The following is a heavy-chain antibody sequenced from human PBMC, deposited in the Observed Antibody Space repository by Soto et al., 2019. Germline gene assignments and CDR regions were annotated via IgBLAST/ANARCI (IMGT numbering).Heavy chain of an antibody. CDR3: ARHVAYDSTFDY. CDR2: GSSSSTYI. Sequence: GLLRLRCAASGFTCINLSIHCVRQAPGKGLEWVSSGSSSSTYIYYADSVKGRFTISRDNAKNSLYLQMNSLRAEDTAVYYWARHVAYDSTFDYWGQGTLVTVSS. J-gene: IGHJ4*02. V-gene: IGHV3-21*01. CDR1: GFTCINLS. D-gene: IGHD3-22*01.